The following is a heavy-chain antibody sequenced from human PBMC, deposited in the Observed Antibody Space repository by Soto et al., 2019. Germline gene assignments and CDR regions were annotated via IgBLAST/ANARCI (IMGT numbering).Heavy chain of an antibody. CDR2: IIPMFRSS. CDR1: GGTFTYDA. D-gene: IGHD1-1*01. Sequence: VSFTASGGTFTYDAYNLVRQAPGQGLEWMGGIIPMFRSSNFAQKLQDRLTIFADASASTAYMELSSLRSDDTAIYYCAKDVGFQRHLFVFDIWGQGTLATVSS. J-gene: IGHJ4*02. CDR3: AKDVGFQRHLFVFDI. V-gene: IGHV1-69*01.